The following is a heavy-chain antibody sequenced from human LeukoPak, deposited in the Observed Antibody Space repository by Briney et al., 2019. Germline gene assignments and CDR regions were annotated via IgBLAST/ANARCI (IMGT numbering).Heavy chain of an antibody. CDR2: MNPNSGNT. CDR3: VAVTPPYNWFDP. V-gene: IGHV1-8*01. Sequence: GASVKVSCKASGYTFTSYDINWVRQATGQGLEWMGWMNPNSGNTGYAQKFQGRVTMTRNTSISTAYMELSSLRSEDTAVYYCVAVTPPYNWFDPWGQGTLVTVSS. J-gene: IGHJ5*02. D-gene: IGHD2-21*02. CDR1: GYTFTSYD.